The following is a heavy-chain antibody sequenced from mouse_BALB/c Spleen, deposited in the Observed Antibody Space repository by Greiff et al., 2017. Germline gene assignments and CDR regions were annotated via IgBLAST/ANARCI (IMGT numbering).Heavy chain of an antibody. J-gene: IGHJ3*01. Sequence: DVQLQESGPGLVKPSQSLSLTCTVTGYSITSDYAWNWIRQFPGNKLEWMGYISYSGSTSYNPSLKSRISITRDTSKNQFFLQLNSVTTEDTATYYCARWNYGGAYWGQGTLVTVSA. D-gene: IGHD1-1*01. CDR2: ISYSGST. CDR3: ARWNYGGAY. CDR1: GYSITSDYA. V-gene: IGHV3-2*02.